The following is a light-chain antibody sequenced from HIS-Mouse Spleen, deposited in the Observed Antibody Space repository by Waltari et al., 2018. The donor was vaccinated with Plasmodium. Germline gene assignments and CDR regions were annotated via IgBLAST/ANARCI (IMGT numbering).Light chain of an antibody. Sequence: EIVMPQSPATLSVSPGDRVTLACRASPSVRNNLAWDQQKPGQAPRLLICGASTRATGIPARCSGSGSGTECTLTISSLQSEDFAVYYCQQYNNWSFTFGPGTKVDIK. J-gene: IGKJ3*01. CDR2: GAS. CDR1: PSVRNN. CDR3: QQYNNWSFT. V-gene: IGKV3D-15*01.